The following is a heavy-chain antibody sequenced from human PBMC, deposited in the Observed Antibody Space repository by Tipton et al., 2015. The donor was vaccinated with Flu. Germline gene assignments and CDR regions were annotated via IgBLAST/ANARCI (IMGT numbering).Heavy chain of an antibody. Sequence: GLVKPSETLSLTCTFSGASITSGGFYWTWIRQHPGKGLEWVGSILYRGSTYYNPALRSRISISMDASRNQFSLEMTSLTAADTAIYFCAGEQGGWFDLWGQGTLVSVSS. D-gene: IGHD2-15*01. V-gene: IGHV4-31*03. CDR1: GASITSGGFY. CDR3: AGEQGGWFDL. CDR2: ILYRGST. J-gene: IGHJ5*02.